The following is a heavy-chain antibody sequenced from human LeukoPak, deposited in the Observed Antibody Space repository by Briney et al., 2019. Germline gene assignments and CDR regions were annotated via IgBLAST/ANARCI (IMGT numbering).Heavy chain of an antibody. CDR1: RDSVSSNIAS. J-gene: IGHJ4*02. CDR2: TYYRSKWYN. D-gene: IGHD3-22*01. CDR3: ARDLYGYYYDS. V-gene: IGHV6-1*01. Sequence: SQTLSLTSAIPRDSVSSNIASWDWDRQSPSRGLEWLGRTYYRSKWYNDYAVSVKSRISISPDTSKNQFSLQLNSVTPGDTAVYFCARDLYGYYYDSWAQGTLVTVSS.